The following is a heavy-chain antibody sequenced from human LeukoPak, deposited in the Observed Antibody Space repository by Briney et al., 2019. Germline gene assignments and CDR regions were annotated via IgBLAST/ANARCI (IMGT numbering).Heavy chain of an antibody. Sequence: GGSLRLSCAVSGFTFSSYGMHWVRQAPGKGLEWVAVISYDGSKYYADSVKGRFTISRDNSKNTLYLQMNRLRAEGTAVYYCAKGRDRFDYWGQGTLVTVSS. J-gene: IGHJ4*02. CDR2: ISYDGSK. D-gene: IGHD1-14*01. V-gene: IGHV3-30*18. CDR3: AKGRDRFDY. CDR1: GFTFSSYG.